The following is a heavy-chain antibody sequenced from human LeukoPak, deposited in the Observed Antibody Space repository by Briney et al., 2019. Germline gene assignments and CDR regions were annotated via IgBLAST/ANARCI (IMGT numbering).Heavy chain of an antibody. CDR2: ISAYNGNT. J-gene: IGHJ5*02. D-gene: IGHD5-18*01. V-gene: IGHV1-18*01. Sequence: EASVKVSCKASGYTFTSYGISWVRQAPGQGLEWMGWISAYNGNTNYAQKLQGRVTMTTDTSTSTAYMELRSLRSDDTAVYYCAMDTGMVTSRPSWFDPWGQGTLVTVSS. CDR3: AMDTGMVTSRPSWFDP. CDR1: GYTFTSYG.